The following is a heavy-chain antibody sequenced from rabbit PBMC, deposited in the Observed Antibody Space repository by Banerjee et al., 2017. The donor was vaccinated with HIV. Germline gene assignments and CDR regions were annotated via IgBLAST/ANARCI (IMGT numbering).Heavy chain of an antibody. CDR1: GFDLSSYYY. V-gene: IGHV1S40*01. D-gene: IGHD4-2*01. Sequence: QSLEESGGGLVQPEGSLTLTCQASGFDLSSYYYMCWVRQAPGKGLELIACINTGSGATYYASWAKGRFTISKASSTTVTLQMTSLTAADTATYFCARWPGSAGAFNLWGPGTLVTVS. J-gene: IGHJ4*01. CDR3: ARWPGSAGAFNL. CDR2: INTGSGAT.